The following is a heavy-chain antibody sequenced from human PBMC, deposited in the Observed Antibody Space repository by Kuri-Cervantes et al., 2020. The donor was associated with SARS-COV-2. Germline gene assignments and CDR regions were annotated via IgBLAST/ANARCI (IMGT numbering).Heavy chain of an antibody. J-gene: IGHJ3*02. Sequence: SAKVSCKASGDSFDYRFLHWVRQAPGQPLEWMGWITPFNGNTNYAQRFQDRVTITRDRSMSTAYMELSSLRSDDTAMYYCARSGPGAISREDGACDIWGQGTMVTVSS. CDR1: GDSFDYRF. CDR2: ITPFNGNT. V-gene: IGHV1-45*01. D-gene: IGHD5-24*01. CDR3: ARSGPGAISREDGACDI.